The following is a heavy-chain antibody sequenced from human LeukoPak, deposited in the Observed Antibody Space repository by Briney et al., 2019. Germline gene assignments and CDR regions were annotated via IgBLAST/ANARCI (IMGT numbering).Heavy chain of an antibody. J-gene: IGHJ5*02. Sequence: QPGGSLRLSCAASGFTFSSYEMNWVRQAPGKGLEWVSAISGSGGSTYYADSVKGRFTISRDNSKNALYLQMNSLRAEDTAVYYCAKSRSWSHYYDSSGYLTTWGQGTLVTVSS. CDR1: GFTFSSYE. D-gene: IGHD3-22*01. CDR2: ISGSGGST. V-gene: IGHV3-23*01. CDR3: AKSRSWSHYYDSSGYLTT.